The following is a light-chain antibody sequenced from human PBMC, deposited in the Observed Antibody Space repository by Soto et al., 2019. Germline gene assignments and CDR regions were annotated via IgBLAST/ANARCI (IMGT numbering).Light chain of an antibody. CDR3: QQYDDPFT. CDR1: RDIADS. J-gene: IGKJ4*01. Sequence: DTQMTQSPSSLSASVGDTVTITCQASRDIADSLNWYQQRAGQAPKLLIYDASNLQSGVPARFSGSGPGTSFILTINSLQPEDFATYYCQQYDDPFTFGGGTKVEIQ. V-gene: IGKV1-33*01. CDR2: DAS.